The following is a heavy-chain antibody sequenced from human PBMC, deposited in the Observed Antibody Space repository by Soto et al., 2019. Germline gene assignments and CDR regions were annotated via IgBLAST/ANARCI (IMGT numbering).Heavy chain of an antibody. Sequence: EVQLLESGGGLVQPGGSLRLSCAASGFTFNTYAMSWVRQAPGKGLEWVSAIGSDGTAIQYADSVKGRFTISKDNSKDTLQLQMNSVRDEDTAVYYCARPGLTVPGTRHFDHWGQGTLVTVSS. CDR1: GFTFNTYA. D-gene: IGHD6-19*01. J-gene: IGHJ4*02. CDR2: IGSDGTAI. CDR3: ARPGLTVPGTRHFDH. V-gene: IGHV3-23*05.